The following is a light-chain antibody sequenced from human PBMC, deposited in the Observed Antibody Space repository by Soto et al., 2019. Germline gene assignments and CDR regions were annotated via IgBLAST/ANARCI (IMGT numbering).Light chain of an antibody. CDR3: QQFNDWPRT. V-gene: IGKV3-15*01. Sequence: EIVMTQSPGTLSVSPGERATLSCRASQSVSSNLAWYQQKPGQAPRLLIYGASTRATDIPARFSGSGSGTEFTITISSLQSEDLAVYYCQQFNDWPRTFGQGTRVEIK. CDR1: QSVSSN. J-gene: IGKJ1*01. CDR2: GAS.